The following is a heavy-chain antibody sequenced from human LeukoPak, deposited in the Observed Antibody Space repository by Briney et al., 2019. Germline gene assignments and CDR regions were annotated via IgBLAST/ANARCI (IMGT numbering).Heavy chain of an antibody. CDR1: GGSINSANYY. Sequence: PSETLSLTCSVSGGSINSANYYWGWIRQHPGKGLEWIGYIYYTGTTYYNPSLKSRVTISVDTSKNQFSLKLSSVTAADTAVYYCARGDYGVFTLGIFYDYWGQGTLVTVSS. J-gene: IGHJ4*02. CDR2: IYYTGTT. D-gene: IGHD4-17*01. V-gene: IGHV4-31*03. CDR3: ARGDYGVFTLGIFYDY.